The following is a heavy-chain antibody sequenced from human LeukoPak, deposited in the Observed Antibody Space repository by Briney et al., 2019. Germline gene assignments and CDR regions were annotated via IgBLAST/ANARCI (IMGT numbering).Heavy chain of an antibody. J-gene: IGHJ4*02. Sequence: PGGSLRLSCAVSGFTVSSNYMSWVRQAPGKGLEWVSIIYSGGLTYYADSLKGRFIISRDDSMNTLYLQMNSLRPEDTAFYYCARGIAAAGTQGTIDYWGQETLATVSS. V-gene: IGHV3-53*05. CDR2: IYSGGLT. CDR3: ARGIAAAGTQGTIDY. CDR1: GFTVSSNY. D-gene: IGHD6-13*01.